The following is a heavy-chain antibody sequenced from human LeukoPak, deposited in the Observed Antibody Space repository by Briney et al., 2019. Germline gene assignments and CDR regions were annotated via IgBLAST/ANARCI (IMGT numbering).Heavy chain of an antibody. D-gene: IGHD2-15*01. CDR2: IIPILGIA. V-gene: IGHV1-69*04. CDR3: ARYCSGGSCYSPGWFDP. Sequence: SVKVSCKASGGTFSSYAISWVRQAPGQGLEWMGRIIPILGIANYAQKFQGRVTITADKSTSTAYMELSSLRSEDTAVYYCARYCSGGSCYSPGWFDPWGQGTLVTVSS. CDR1: GGTFSSYA. J-gene: IGHJ5*02.